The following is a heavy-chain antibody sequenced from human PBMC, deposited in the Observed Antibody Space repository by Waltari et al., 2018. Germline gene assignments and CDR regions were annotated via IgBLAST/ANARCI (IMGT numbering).Heavy chain of an antibody. V-gene: IGHV4-61*02. CDR3: AVSPDTATSRAAFHF. Sequence: QVQLQESGPGLAKASQTLSLTCDVSGGSISNLNFYWTGFRQPAGKGWEWFGRIYGSGVTDYNPSLRGRATMFLDMSKNQFSLTVDSLIAADTAVYYCAVSPDTATSRAAFHFWGPGTTVSVSS. D-gene: IGHD5-18*01. CDR1: GGSISNLNFY. CDR2: IYGSGVT. J-gene: IGHJ6*02.